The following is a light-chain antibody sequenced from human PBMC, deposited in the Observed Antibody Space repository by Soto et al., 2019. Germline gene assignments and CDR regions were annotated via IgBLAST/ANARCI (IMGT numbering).Light chain of an antibody. CDR3: QSYDSSLSGYV. V-gene: IGLV1-40*01. CDR1: SSNIGAGYE. Sequence: QSVLTQPPSVSEAPGQRVTISCTGSSSNIGAGYEAHWYQQVPGTAPKLLIYENNNRPSGVPDRFSGSKSGTSASLAITGXXAEDEAEYYCQSYDSSLSGYVFGTGTKLTVL. J-gene: IGLJ1*01. CDR2: ENN.